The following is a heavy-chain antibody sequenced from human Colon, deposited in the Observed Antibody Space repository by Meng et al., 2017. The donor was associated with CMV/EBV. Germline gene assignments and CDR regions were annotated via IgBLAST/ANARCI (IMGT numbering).Heavy chain of an antibody. Sequence: QLQLHESDAGLVKRSDTLSLTCTVSGGSISSSSYYWGLIRPPPGKGLEWIGSIYYSGSTYYNPSLKSRVTISVDMSKNQFSLKLSSVTAADTAVYYCARAAAAGEYYFDYWGQGTLVTVSS. CDR3: ARAAAAGEYYFDY. J-gene: IGHJ4*02. D-gene: IGHD6-13*01. CDR1: GGSISSSSYY. CDR2: IYYSGST. V-gene: IGHV4-39*07.